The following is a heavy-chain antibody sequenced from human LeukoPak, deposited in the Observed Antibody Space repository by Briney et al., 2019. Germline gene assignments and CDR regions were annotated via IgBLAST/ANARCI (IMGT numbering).Heavy chain of an antibody. CDR3: AGTKYYYGSGSNPRPIDY. Sequence: ASVKVSCKASGYTFTGYYMHWVRQAPGQGLEWMGWINPNSGGTNYAQKFQGRVTMTRDTSISTAYMELSRLRSDDTAVYYCAGTKYYYGSGSNPRPIDYWGQGTLVTVSS. J-gene: IGHJ4*02. V-gene: IGHV1-2*02. CDR2: INPNSGGT. D-gene: IGHD3-10*01. CDR1: GYTFTGYY.